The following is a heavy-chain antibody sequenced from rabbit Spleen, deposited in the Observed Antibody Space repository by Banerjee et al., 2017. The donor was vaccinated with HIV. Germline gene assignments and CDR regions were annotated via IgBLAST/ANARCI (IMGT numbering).Heavy chain of an antibody. D-gene: IGHD1-1*01. CDR2: IYIDSNPST. Sequence: QEQLVESGGDLVKPGASLTLTCTASGFDFSSSYFMCWVRQAPGKGLEWIGCIYIDSNPSTYYANWAKGRFTMSKTSSTTGTLQVTSLTAADTATYFCARDLTDVIGWNFGWWGPGTLVTVS. V-gene: IGHV1S45*01. J-gene: IGHJ4*01. CDR3: ARDLTDVIGWNFGW. CDR1: GFDFSSSYF.